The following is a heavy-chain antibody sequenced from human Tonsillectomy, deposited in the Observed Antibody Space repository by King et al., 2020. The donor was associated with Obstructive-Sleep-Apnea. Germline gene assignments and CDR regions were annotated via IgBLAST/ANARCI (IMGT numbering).Heavy chain of an antibody. CDR2: ISSYAGDK. D-gene: IGHD3-10*01. CDR1: GFRFSTYD. V-gene: IGHV3-30*03. CDR3: ARAGHSNSGRPDYGVDV. J-gene: IGHJ6*02. Sequence: VQLVESGGGVVQPGRSPRLSCAASGFRFSTYDMHWVSQAPGRGREWVGLISSYAGDKYYEDFVKGRFTISRDTSKSTMSLQMSNLRVEDRALYYCARAGHSNSGRPDYGVDVWGQGTTVTVSS.